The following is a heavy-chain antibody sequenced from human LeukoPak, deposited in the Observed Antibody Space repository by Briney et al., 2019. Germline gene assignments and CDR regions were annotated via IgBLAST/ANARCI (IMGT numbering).Heavy chain of an antibody. Sequence: PGGSLSLSCAASGFTFSTYLWTWARQPPGKGLEWVANIKEVGSAKYYEDSVKGRFTISRDNAKNSLYLKMNSLRAEDTAVYYCASGYYDSSGHDYWGQGTMVTVSS. V-gene: IGHV3-7*01. J-gene: IGHJ4*02. CDR3: ASGYYDSSGHDY. CDR2: IKEVGSAK. CDR1: GFTFSTYL. D-gene: IGHD3-22*01.